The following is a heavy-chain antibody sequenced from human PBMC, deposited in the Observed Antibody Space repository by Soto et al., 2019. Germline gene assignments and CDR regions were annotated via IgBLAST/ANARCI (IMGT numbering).Heavy chain of an antibody. V-gene: IGHV1-46*03. CDR3: TRGGYNWNDAISDY. Sequence: QVQLVQSGAEVKKPGASVKISCKASGYTFTTYYMHWVRQAPGQGLEWMGVINPSGGSTSYAQKFQGRVTMTTDTSATTVYMELSSLRSEDTAVYYCTRGGYNWNDAISDYWGQGTLDTVSS. CDR2: INPSGGST. CDR1: GYTFTTYY. D-gene: IGHD1-1*01. J-gene: IGHJ4*02.